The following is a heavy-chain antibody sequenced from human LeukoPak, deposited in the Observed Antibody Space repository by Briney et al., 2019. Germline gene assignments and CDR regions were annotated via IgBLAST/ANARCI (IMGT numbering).Heavy chain of an antibody. D-gene: IGHD5-18*01. CDR3: ARDRGDTAMVLSG. Sequence: ASVKVSCKASGYTFTSYYMHWVRQVPGQGLEWMGIINPSGGSTSYAQKFQGRVTMTRDTSTSTVYMELSSLRSEDTAVYYCARDRGDTAMVLSGWGQGTLVTVSS. CDR2: INPSGGST. V-gene: IGHV1-46*01. J-gene: IGHJ4*02. CDR1: GYTFTSYY.